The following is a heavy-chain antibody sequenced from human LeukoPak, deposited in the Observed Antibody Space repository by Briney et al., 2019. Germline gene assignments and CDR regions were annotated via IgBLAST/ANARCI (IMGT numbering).Heavy chain of an antibody. CDR2: VFYNGNT. CDR3: AEHGEDSTGYYADFFDH. V-gene: IGHV4-39*01. Sequence: PSETLSLTCTVSGGSINTKAHYWACIRQTPGKGLEWIGSVFYNGNTYYNPSLKSRVAISVDTSKNQFSLRLSSVTAADRAVYYCAEHGEDSTGYYADFFDHCGQGTLITVSS. J-gene: IGHJ4*02. D-gene: IGHD3-22*01. CDR1: GGSINTKAHY.